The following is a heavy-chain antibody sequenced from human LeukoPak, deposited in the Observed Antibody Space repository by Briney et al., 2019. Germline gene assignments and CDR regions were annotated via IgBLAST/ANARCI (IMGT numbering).Heavy chain of an antibody. CDR2: IYYSGST. J-gene: IGHJ4*02. CDR3: ARSDYGDYVGPSPFDY. D-gene: IGHD4-17*01. CDR1: GGSISSYY. V-gene: IGHV4-59*01. Sequence: SENLSLTCTVSGGSISSYYWSWIRQPPGKGLEWIGYIYYSGSTNYNPSLKSRVTISVDTSKNQFSLKLSSVTAADTAVYYCARSDYGDYVGPSPFDYWGQGTLVTVSS.